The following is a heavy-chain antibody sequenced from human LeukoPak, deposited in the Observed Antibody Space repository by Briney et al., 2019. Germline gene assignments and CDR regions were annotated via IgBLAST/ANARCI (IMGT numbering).Heavy chain of an antibody. CDR2: ISSSSSYI. CDR1: GFTFSSYG. V-gene: IGHV3-21*01. J-gene: IGHJ4*02. CDR3: ARGQLWFGELFTTFDY. D-gene: IGHD3-10*01. Sequence: AGGSLRLSCAASGFTFSSYGMHWVRQAPGKGLEWVSSISSSSSYIYYADSVKGRFTISRDNAKNSPYLQMNSLRAEDTAVYYCARGQLWFGELFTTFDYWGQGTLVTVSS.